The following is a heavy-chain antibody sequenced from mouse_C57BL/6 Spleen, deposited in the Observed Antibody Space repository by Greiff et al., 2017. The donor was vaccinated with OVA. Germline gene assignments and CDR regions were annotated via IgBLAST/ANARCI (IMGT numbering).Heavy chain of an antibody. CDR1: GFNIKDYY. D-gene: IGHD1-1*01. V-gene: IGHV14-2*01. J-gene: IGHJ4*01. CDR3: ARYTTVVARGYAMDY. Sequence: EVKVVESGAELVKPGASVKLSCTASGFNIKDYYMHWVKQRPEQGLEWIGRIDPEDGETKYAPKFQGKATITADTSSNTAYLQLSSLTSEDTAVYYCARYTTVVARGYAMDYWGQGTSVTVSS. CDR2: IDPEDGET.